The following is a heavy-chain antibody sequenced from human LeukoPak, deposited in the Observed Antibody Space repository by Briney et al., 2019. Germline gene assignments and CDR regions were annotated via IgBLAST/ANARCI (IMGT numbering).Heavy chain of an antibody. CDR2: INPNSGGT. Sequence: ASVKVSCKASGYTLTGYYMHWVRQAPGQGLEWMGWINPNSGGTNYAQKFQGRVTMTRDTSISTAYMELSRRRSDDTAVYYCARDILSRDYYDSSGYLGYWGQGTLVTVSS. V-gene: IGHV1-2*02. CDR3: ARDILSRDYYDSSGYLGY. CDR1: GYTLTGYY. J-gene: IGHJ4*02. D-gene: IGHD3-22*01.